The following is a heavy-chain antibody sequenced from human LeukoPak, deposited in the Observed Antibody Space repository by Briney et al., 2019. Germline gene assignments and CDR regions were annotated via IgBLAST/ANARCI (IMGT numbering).Heavy chain of an antibody. Sequence: ASVKVSCKASGYTFSSYGFSWVRQAPGQGLEWMGWINTYNGNTNSAKKFQGRFTMTTDPSTHPVFMELRSLRSDDTAVYYCARGSGTYFPFDYWGQGTLLTASP. V-gene: IGHV1-18*01. CDR2: INTYNGNT. CDR3: ARGSGTYFPFDY. D-gene: IGHD1-26*01. J-gene: IGHJ4*02. CDR1: GYTFSSYG.